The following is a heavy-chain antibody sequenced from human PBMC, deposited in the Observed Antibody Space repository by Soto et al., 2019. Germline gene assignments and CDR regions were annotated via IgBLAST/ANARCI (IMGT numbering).Heavy chain of an antibody. CDR1: GYSFTDYA. J-gene: IGHJ4*02. Sequence: QVQLVQSGAELKKPGASVKVSCEASGYSFTDYAIHWVRQAPGQRLEWMGWINAGNGDTKYSQKFQDRVTITRDTSASTAYMELSSLRSDDTAVYYCAREPTPYYFDYWGQGTLVTVSS. CDR2: INAGNGDT. V-gene: IGHV1-3*01. CDR3: AREPTPYYFDY.